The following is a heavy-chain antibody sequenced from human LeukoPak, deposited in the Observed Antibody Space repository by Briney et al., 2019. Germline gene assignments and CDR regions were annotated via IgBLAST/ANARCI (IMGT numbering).Heavy chain of an antibody. J-gene: IGHJ4*02. D-gene: IGHD5-12*01. CDR1: GGSFSGYY. Sequence: KASETLSLTCAVYGGSFSGYYWSWIRQPPGKGLEWIGEINHSGSTNYNPSLKSRVTISVDTSKNQFSLKLSSVTAADTAVYYCAVLSGYETYGDHYFDYWGQGTLVTVSS. CDR2: INHSGST. V-gene: IGHV4-34*01. CDR3: AVLSGYETYGDHYFDY.